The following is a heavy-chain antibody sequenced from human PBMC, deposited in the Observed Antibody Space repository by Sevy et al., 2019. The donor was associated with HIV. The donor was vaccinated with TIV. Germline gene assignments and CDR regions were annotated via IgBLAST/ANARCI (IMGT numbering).Heavy chain of an antibody. V-gene: IGHV4-4*02. D-gene: IGHD2-2*01. Sequence: SETLSLTCAVSGGSISSSNWWSWVRQPPGKGLEWIGEIYHSGSTNYNPSLKSRGTISVDKSKNQFSLKLSSVTAADTAGDYCARDRYCSSTSCSGRVGMDVWGQGTTVTVSS. CDR3: ARDRYCSSTSCSGRVGMDV. J-gene: IGHJ6*02. CDR1: GGSISSSNW. CDR2: IYHSGST.